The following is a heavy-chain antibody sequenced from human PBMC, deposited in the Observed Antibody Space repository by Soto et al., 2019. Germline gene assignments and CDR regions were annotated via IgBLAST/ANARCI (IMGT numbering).Heavy chain of an antibody. CDR3: ATIFGGMADY. CDR1: GFTFDDYA. J-gene: IGHJ4*02. CDR2: VSWNSGSI. V-gene: IGHV3-9*01. Sequence: EVQLVESGGGLVQPGRSLRLSCAASGFTFDDYAMHWVRQAPGKGLEWVSGVSWNSGSIGYADSVKGRFTISRDNAKNSLVLQINSLSAGYKAFFYCATIFGGMADYGGPVTLVTVSS. D-gene: IGHD3-3*01.